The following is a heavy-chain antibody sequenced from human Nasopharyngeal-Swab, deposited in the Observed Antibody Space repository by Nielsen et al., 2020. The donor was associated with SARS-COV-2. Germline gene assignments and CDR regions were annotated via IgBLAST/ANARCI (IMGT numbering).Heavy chain of an antibody. CDR2: IYYNGTT. CDR3: VSSSSWYYFDY. J-gene: IGHJ4*02. Sequence: SDTLSLTCTVSGDSIAYSTFYWCWIRQPPGKGLEWIGNIYYNGTTYQNPSLKSRLTISVDKSKNQFSLQLSSVTAADTAVYYCVSSSSWYYFDYWAQGTQVTVSS. D-gene: IGHD6-13*01. V-gene: IGHV4-39*01. CDR1: GDSIAYSTFY.